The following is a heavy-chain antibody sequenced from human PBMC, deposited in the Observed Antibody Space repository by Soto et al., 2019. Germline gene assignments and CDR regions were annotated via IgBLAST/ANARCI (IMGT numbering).Heavy chain of an antibody. J-gene: IGHJ1*01. CDR2: IHNSGRT. V-gene: IGHV4-59*01. Sequence: PSETLSLTCRVSGGSITTYYWSWIRQPPGKGLEWIAYIHNSGRTNYNPSLKSRVTISGDTTKNQFSLKLTSVTAADTAVYYCARSHDNGDHGEYFQHWGQGTLVTVSS. CDR1: GGSITTYY. CDR3: ARSHDNGDHGEYFQH. D-gene: IGHD4-17*01.